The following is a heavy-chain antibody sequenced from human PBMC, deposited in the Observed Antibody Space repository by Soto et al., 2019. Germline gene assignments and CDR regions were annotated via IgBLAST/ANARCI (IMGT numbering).Heavy chain of an antibody. CDR1: GESISGTIYF. Sequence: SETLSLTCIDSGESISGTIYFWGWIRQPPGKGLEWIGSIYYSGSTYYNPSLKSRVTISVDTSKNHFSLKLTSVTAADTAVYYCARPGGSGWFYFDSWGQGSQVTVSS. CDR3: ARPGGSGWFYFDS. V-gene: IGHV4-39*02. J-gene: IGHJ4*02. D-gene: IGHD6-13*01. CDR2: IYYSGST.